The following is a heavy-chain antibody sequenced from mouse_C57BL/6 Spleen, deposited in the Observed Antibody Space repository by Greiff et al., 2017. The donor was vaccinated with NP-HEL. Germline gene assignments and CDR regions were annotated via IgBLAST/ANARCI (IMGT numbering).Heavy chain of an antibody. CDR3: ARSGYYGSSHQAWFAY. J-gene: IGHJ3*01. CDR2: IYPGDGDT. Sequence: QVQLQQSGAELVKPGASVKISCKASGYAFSSYWMNWVKQRPGKGLEWIGQIYPGDGDTNYNGKFKGKATLTADKSSSTAYMQLSSLTSEDSAVYFCARSGYYGSSHQAWFAYWGQGTLVTVSA. V-gene: IGHV1-80*01. CDR1: GYAFSSYW. D-gene: IGHD1-1*01.